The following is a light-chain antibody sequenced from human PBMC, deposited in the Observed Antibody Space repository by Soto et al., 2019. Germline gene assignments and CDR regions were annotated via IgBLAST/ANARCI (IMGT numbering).Light chain of an antibody. V-gene: IGKV3-11*01. CDR2: DAS. CDR3: QQCSKWPAELT. Sequence: EIVLTQSPATLSLSPGERATISCRASQSVSNYIAWYQQKPGQAPRLLIYDASNRATGVPARFSGSGSVTDFTLTISSLEPDDFAVYYCQQCSKWPAELTFGGGTRVEIK. CDR1: QSVSNY. J-gene: IGKJ4*01.